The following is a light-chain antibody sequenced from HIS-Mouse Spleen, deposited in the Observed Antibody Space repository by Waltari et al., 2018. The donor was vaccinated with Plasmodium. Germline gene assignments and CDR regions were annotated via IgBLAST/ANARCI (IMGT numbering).Light chain of an antibody. CDR2: AAS. Sequence: AIRMTQSPSSFSASTGDRVTITCRASQGISSYLAWYQQKPWKAPKLLIYAASTLQSGVPSRFSGSGSGTDFTLTISCLQSEDFATYDCQQYYSYPYTFGQGTKLEIK. J-gene: IGKJ2*01. V-gene: IGKV1-8*01. CDR3: QQYYSYPYT. CDR1: QGISSY.